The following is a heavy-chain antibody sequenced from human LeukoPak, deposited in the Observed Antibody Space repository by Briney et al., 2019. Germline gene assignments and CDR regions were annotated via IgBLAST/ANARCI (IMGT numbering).Heavy chain of an antibody. D-gene: IGHD6-13*01. J-gene: IGHJ4*02. CDR1: GFTFSRNN. CDR3: ARVPVASDGTCFDS. V-gene: IGHV3-48*04. CDR2: ISFSSDMI. Sequence: GGSLRLSCATSGFTFSRNNMNWVRQAPGKGLEWISYISFSSDMIYYADSVKGRFTISRDNAKNSLYLQMNSLRAEDTAVYYCARVPVASDGTCFDSWGQGTLVIVSS.